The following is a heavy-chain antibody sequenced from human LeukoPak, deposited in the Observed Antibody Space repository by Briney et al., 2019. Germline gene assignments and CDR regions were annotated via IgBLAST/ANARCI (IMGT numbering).Heavy chain of an antibody. CDR3: ARSVLFDP. CDR1: GDSIRSYY. Sequence: PSETLSLTCTVSGDSIRSYYWSWIRQSPGKGLERIGYIYYSGSTNYNPSLKSRVTMSVDTSKNQFSLKLSSVTAADTAVYYCARSVLFDPWGQGTLVTVSS. V-gene: IGHV4-59*01. CDR2: IYYSGST. J-gene: IGHJ5*02.